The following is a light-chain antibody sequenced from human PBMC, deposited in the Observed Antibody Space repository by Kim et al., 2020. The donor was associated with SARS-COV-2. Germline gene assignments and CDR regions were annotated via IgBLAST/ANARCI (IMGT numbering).Light chain of an antibody. CDR3: QQYGNSPPWT. CDR2: GAS. J-gene: IGKJ1*01. V-gene: IGKV3-20*01. Sequence: EIVLTQSPGTLSLSPGERATLSCRASQSVSNSYLAWYQQKPGQTPRRLIYGASSRATGIPDRFSGSGSGTDFTLTISRLEPEDFAVYYCQQYGNSPPWTFCHGTKVDIK. CDR1: QSVSNSY.